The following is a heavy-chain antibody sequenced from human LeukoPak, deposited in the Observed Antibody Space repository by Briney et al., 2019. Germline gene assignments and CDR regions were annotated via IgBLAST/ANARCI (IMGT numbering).Heavy chain of an antibody. V-gene: IGHV3-7*01. CDR1: GFTFSTSW. CDR2: IKHDESDK. J-gene: IGHJ4*02. Sequence: GGSLRLSCAASGFTFSTSWMSWVRQAPGKGLEWVANIKHDESDKYYVDSVKGRFTISRGNAKNSLYLQMNSLRAEDTAVYYCARDLDYWGQGTLVTVSS. CDR3: ARDLDY.